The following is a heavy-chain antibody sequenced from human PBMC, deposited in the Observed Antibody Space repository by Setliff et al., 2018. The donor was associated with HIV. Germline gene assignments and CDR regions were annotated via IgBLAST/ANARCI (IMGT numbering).Heavy chain of an antibody. D-gene: IGHD3-16*01. V-gene: IGHV1-18*01. CDR3: ARDRSIIMAFGGGNDAFDI. J-gene: IGHJ3*02. CDR2: ISAYNGNT. Sequence: ASVKVSCKASGYTFTSYGISWVRQAPGQGLEWMGWISAYNGNTNYAQKFQGRVTMTTDTSTTTAYMELRSLRSDDTAVYYCARDRSIIMAFGGGNDAFDIWGQGTMVTVSS. CDR1: GYTFTSYG.